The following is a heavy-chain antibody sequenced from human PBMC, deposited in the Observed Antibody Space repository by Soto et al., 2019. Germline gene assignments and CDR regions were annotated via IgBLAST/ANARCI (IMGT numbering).Heavy chain of an antibody. D-gene: IGHD1-26*01. CDR2: IYYSGST. CDR1: GGSVSSGSYY. CDR3: ARASYYWFDP. J-gene: IGHJ5*02. V-gene: IGHV4-61*01. Sequence: SETLSLTCTVSGGSVSSGSYYWSWIRQPPGKGLEWIGYIYYSGSTNYNPSLKSRVTISVDTSKNQFSLKLSSVTAADTAVYYCARASYYWFDPRGQGTLVTVSS.